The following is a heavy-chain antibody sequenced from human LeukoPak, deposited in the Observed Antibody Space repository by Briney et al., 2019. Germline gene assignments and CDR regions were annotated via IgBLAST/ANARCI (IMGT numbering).Heavy chain of an antibody. J-gene: IGHJ3*02. CDR3: ARDPQNWDAFDI. CDR1: GGSISSGVYY. Sequence: SETLSLTSTVSGGSISSGVYYWSWIRQHPGKGLERIGYIYYSGNANYNPSLKSRVTISVDTSKNQFSLKLSSVTAADTAVYYCARDPQNWDAFDIWGQGTMVTVSS. V-gene: IGHV4-31*03. D-gene: IGHD2/OR15-2a*01. CDR2: IYYSGNA.